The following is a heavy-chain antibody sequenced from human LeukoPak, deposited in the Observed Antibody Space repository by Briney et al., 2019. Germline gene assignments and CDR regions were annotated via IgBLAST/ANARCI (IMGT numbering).Heavy chain of an antibody. Sequence: ASVKVSCKASGYTFTSYDINWVRQATGQGLEWMGRINPNSGGTNYAQRFQGRVTLTRDTSISTAYLQWSSLKASDTAMYYCARQSSGWQYYYYYYYMDVWGKGTTVTVSS. V-gene: IGHV1-2*06. CDR2: INPNSGGT. CDR1: GYTFTSYD. J-gene: IGHJ6*03. CDR3: ARQSSGWQYYYYYYYMDV. D-gene: IGHD6-19*01.